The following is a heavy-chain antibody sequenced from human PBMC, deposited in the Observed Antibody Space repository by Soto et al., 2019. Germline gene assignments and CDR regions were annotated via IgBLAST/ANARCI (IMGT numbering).Heavy chain of an antibody. CDR1: GFTLSNIG. CDR3: AKESVGERYAAYVDL. J-gene: IGHJ4*02. D-gene: IGHD1-1*01. V-gene: IGHV3-30*18. Sequence: QVQLVESGGGVVQPGTSLRLACAASGFTLSNIGMQWVRQAPGKGLERVAVISAGGNTKYYADSVKGRFTISRDNSKNALFLQMNSLRTEDTAVYYCAKESVGERYAAYVDLWGQGTLVTVSA. CDR2: ISAGGNTK.